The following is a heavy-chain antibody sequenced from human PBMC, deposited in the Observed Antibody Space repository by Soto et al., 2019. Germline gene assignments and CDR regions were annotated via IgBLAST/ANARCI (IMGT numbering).Heavy chain of an antibody. J-gene: IGHJ6*02. CDR2: IYYSGST. Sequence: PSETLSLTCTVSGGSISSSSYYWGWIRQPPGKGLEWIGSIYYSGSTYYNPSLKSRVTISVDTSKNQFSLKLSSVTAADTAVYYCARHGRQYGDFFTLGSYYYYGMDVWGQGTTVTV. V-gene: IGHV4-39*01. CDR1: GGSISSSSYY. D-gene: IGHD4-17*01. CDR3: ARHGRQYGDFFTLGSYYYYGMDV.